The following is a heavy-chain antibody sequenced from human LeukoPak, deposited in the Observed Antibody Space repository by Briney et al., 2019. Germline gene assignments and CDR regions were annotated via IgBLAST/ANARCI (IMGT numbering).Heavy chain of an antibody. CDR3: ATYRQVLLPFES. CDR2: IFPSGGEI. CDR1: GFTFSTFA. D-gene: IGHD2-8*02. J-gene: IGHJ4*02. Sequence: GGSLRLSCAASGFTFSTFAMIWVRQPPGKGLEWVSSIFPSGGEIHYADFVRGRFTVSRDNSKSTLSLQMNSLRAEDTAIYYCATYRQVLLPFESWGQGTLVTVSS. V-gene: IGHV3-23*01.